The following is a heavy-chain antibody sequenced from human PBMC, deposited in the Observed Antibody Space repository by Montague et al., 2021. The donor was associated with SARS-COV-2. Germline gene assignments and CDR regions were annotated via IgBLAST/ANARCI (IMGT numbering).Heavy chain of an antibody. V-gene: IGHV4-4*07. CDR2: ISSSGGI. CDR1: GSISGYY. J-gene: IGHJ4*02. CDR3: ARQYIGYNRRFDY. D-gene: IGHD5-12*01. Sequence: SETLSLTCTVSGSISGYYWTWIRQSAGKGLERIGRISSSGGIDYNASLKSRVTMSLDTSKIQLSLELSSVTAADTAVYYCARQYIGYNRRFDYWGQGALVTVSP.